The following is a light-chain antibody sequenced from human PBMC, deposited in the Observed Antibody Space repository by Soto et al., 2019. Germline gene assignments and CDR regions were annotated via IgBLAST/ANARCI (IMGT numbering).Light chain of an antibody. CDR1: SSDIGSYNY. V-gene: IGLV2-14*01. Sequence: QSALTQPASVSGSPGQSIAISCTGNSSDIGSYNYVSWYQQHPGKAPKLIIHEVSNRPSGISDHFSGSKSGDTASLTISGLQADDEADYYCSSHTTYSTRIFGTGTKVTVL. CDR2: EVS. J-gene: IGLJ1*01. CDR3: SSHTTYSTRI.